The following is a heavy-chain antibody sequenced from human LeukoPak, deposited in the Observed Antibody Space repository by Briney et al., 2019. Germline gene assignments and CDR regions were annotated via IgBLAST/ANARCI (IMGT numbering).Heavy chain of an antibody. CDR1: GGRVNSYA. J-gene: IGHJ2*01. CDR2: IIPIFGTA. V-gene: IGHV1-69*06. Sequence: SVKVSCKASGGRVNSYAISWVRQAPGQGLEWMGGIIPIFGTANYAQKFQGRVTITADKSTNTAYMELSSLRSEDTAVYYCARSQPLAYFDLWGRGTLVTVSS. CDR3: ARSQPLAYFDL.